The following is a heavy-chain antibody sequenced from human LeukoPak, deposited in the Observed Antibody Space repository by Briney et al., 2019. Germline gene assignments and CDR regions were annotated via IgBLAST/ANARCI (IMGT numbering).Heavy chain of an antibody. CDR2: INQDGTAK. D-gene: IGHD2-2*02. CDR3: ARVVPPLYNFDY. J-gene: IGHJ4*02. CDR1: GFTFSAYW. Sequence: PGGSLRLSCDASGFTFSAYWMSWVRQAPGKGLEWVANINQDGTAKNFVDSVKGRFTISRDNAKNSVSLQMSSLRVDDTAVYYCARVVPPLYNFDYWGQGTLVTVSS. V-gene: IGHV3-7*01.